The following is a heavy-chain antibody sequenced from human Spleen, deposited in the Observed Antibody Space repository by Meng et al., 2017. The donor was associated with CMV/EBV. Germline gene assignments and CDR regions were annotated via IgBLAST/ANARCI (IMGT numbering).Heavy chain of an antibody. D-gene: IGHD2-2*02. V-gene: IGHV4-34*01. Sequence: SETLSLTCAVYGGSFSGYYWSWIRQPPGKGLEWNGEINHSGSTNYNPSLKSRDTISVDTSKNQFSLKLSSVTAADTAVYYCARGALESVTLSSTSCYTGKYYNWFDPWGQGTLVTVSS. CDR3: ARGALESVTLSSTSCYTGKYYNWFDP. CDR2: INHSGST. J-gene: IGHJ5*02. CDR1: GGSFSGYY.